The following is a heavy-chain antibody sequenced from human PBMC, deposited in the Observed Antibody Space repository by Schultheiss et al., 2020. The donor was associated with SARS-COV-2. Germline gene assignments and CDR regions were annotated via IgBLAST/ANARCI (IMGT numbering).Heavy chain of an antibody. Sequence: SQTLSLTCTVSGGSISSYYWSWIRQPPGQGLEWIGSIYYTGAKYYNPSLKSRVTISVDTSKNQFSLKLSSVTAEDTAVYYCARVTTGKYNWFDPWGQGTLVTVSS. J-gene: IGHJ5*02. CDR1: GGSISSYY. CDR2: IYYTGAK. CDR3: ARVTTGKYNWFDP. V-gene: IGHV4-39*07. D-gene: IGHD1-1*01.